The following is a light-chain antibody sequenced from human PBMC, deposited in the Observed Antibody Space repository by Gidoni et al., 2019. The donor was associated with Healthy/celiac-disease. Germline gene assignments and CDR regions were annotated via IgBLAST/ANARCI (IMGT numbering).Light chain of an antibody. CDR3: QAWDSSYVV. Sequence: LTQPPSVSVSPGQTASITCSGDKLGDKYACWYQQKPGQSPVLVIYQDSKRPSGIPERFSGSNSGNTATLTISGTQAMDEADYYCQAWDSSYVVFGGGTKLTVL. J-gene: IGLJ2*01. CDR1: KLGDKY. V-gene: IGLV3-1*01. CDR2: QDS.